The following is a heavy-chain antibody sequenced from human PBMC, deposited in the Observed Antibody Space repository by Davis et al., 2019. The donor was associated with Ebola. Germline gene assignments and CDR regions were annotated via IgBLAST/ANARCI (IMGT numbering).Heavy chain of an antibody. J-gene: IGHJ4*02. CDR2: IYYSGST. CDR3: ARGDYGDHFDY. Sequence: SETLSLTCTVSGGSVSSSSYYWSWIRQPPGKGLEWIGYIYYSGSTNYNPSLKSRVTISVDTSKNQFSLKLSSVTAADTAVYYCARGDYGDHFDYWGQGTLVTVSS. D-gene: IGHD4-17*01. V-gene: IGHV4-61*01. CDR1: GGSVSSSSYY.